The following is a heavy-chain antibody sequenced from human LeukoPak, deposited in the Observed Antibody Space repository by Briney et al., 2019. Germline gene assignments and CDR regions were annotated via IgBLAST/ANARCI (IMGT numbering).Heavy chain of an antibody. D-gene: IGHD3-22*01. J-gene: IGHJ4*02. V-gene: IGHV3-7*01. CDR2: IKQDGSEK. CDR3: ARDSDYYDSSGYLHFDY. CDR1: GFTFSSYW. Sequence: GGSLRLSCAASGFTFSSYWMSWVRQAPGKGLEWVANIKQDGSEKYYVDSVKGRFTISRDNAKNSLYLQMNSLRAEDTAVYYCARDSDYYDSSGYLHFDYWGQGTLVTVSS.